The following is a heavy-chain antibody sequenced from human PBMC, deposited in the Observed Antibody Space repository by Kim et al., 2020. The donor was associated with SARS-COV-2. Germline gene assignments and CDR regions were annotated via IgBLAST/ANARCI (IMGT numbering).Heavy chain of an antibody. CDR1: GGSFSGYY. CDR3: ARGTRYYYDSSGYYGNWRAFDI. J-gene: IGHJ3*02. CDR2: INHSGST. Sequence: SETLSLTCAVYGGSFSGYYWSWIRQPPGKGLEWIGEINHSGSTNYNPSLKSRVTISVDTSKNQFSLKLSSVTAADTAVYYCARGTRYYYDSSGYYGNWRAFDIWGQGTMVTVSS. V-gene: IGHV4-34*01. D-gene: IGHD3-22*01.